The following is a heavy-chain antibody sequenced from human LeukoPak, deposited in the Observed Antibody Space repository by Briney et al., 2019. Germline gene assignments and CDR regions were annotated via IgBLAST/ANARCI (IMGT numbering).Heavy chain of an antibody. CDR3: ARSVKGYCSGGSCYYYYYYMDV. D-gene: IGHD2-15*01. CDR2: IYYSGST. Sequence: SETLSLTCTVSGGSISSYYWSWIRQPPGKGLEWIGYIYYSGSTNYNPSLKSRVTISVDTSKNQFSLKLSSVTAADTAVYYCARSVKGYCSGGSCYYYYYYMDVWGKGTTVTVSS. CDR1: GGSISSYY. V-gene: IGHV4-59*01. J-gene: IGHJ6*03.